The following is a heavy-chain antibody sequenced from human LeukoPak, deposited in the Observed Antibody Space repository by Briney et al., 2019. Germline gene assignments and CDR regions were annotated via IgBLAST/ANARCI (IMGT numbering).Heavy chain of an antibody. CDR1: GFTFSGYW. J-gene: IGHJ4*02. D-gene: IGHD1-26*01. V-gene: IGHV3-7*01. CDR3: ARELWEPGHGDY. CDR2: IKQNGSEK. Sequence: GGSLRLSCAASGFTFSGYWMSWVRQAPGKGLEWVGNIKQNGSEKNYVDSVKGRFTISRDNAKNSLYLQMNSLRAEDTAVYYCARELWEPGHGDYWGQGTLVTVSS.